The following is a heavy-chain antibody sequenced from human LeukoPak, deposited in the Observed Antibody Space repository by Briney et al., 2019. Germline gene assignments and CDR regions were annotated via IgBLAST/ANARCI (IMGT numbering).Heavy chain of an antibody. CDR2: IFYSGSP. D-gene: IGHD3-10*01. J-gene: IGHJ5*02. CDR3: ARDVAGVFDP. CDR1: GASISSDNYH. V-gene: IGHV4-39*07. Sequence: SETLSLTCSVSGASISSDNYHWGWIRQTPGKGLEWIGSIFYSGSPYYNPSLKSRAAISIETSKNQFSLNLSSVTAADTAVYYCARDVAGVFDPWGQGTLVTVSS.